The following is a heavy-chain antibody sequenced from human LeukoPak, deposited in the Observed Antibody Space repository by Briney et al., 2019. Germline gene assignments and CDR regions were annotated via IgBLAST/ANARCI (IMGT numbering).Heavy chain of an antibody. Sequence: ASVKVSCKASGYTFTSYDINWVRQATGQGLEWMGWMNPNSGNTGYAQKFQGRVTMTRNTSISTAYMELSSLRSEDTAVYYCARGPITMVRGYYYYCYMDVWGKGTTVTISS. V-gene: IGHV1-8*01. CDR1: GYTFTSYD. J-gene: IGHJ6*03. CDR2: MNPNSGNT. CDR3: ARGPITMVRGYYYYCYMDV. D-gene: IGHD3-10*01.